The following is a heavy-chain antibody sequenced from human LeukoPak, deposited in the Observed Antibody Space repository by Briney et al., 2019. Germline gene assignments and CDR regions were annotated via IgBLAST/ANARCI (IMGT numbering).Heavy chain of an antibody. CDR2: ISSSSSYI. J-gene: IGHJ3*02. Sequence: GGSLRLPCAASGFTFSSYSMNWVRQAPGKGLEWVSSISSSSSYIYYADSVKGRFTISRDNAKNSLYLQMNSLRAEDTAVYYCARDSDWDDAFDIWGQGTMVTVSS. V-gene: IGHV3-21*01. CDR1: GFTFSSYS. D-gene: IGHD3-9*01. CDR3: ARDSDWDDAFDI.